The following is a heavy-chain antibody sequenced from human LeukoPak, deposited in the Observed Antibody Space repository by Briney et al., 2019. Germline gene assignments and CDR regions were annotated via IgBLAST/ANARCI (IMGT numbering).Heavy chain of an antibody. CDR3: ASQYFSSTSCRGGAFDI. CDR1: GFTFSTYG. J-gene: IGHJ3*02. D-gene: IGHD2-2*01. Sequence: PGGSLRLSCAASGFTFSTYGMSWVRQAPGKGPEWVSGFSGSEDSAYYADSVKGRFTISRDNAKNSLYLKMNRLRAQDTAVYFCASQYFSSTSCRGGAFDIWGQGTMVTVSS. CDR2: FSGSEDSA. V-gene: IGHV3-23*01.